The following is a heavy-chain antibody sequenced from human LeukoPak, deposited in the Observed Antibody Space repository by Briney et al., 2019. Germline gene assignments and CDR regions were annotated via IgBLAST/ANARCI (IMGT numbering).Heavy chain of an antibody. CDR3: ARSERLGLNMQNAFDI. Sequence: KASETLSLTCTVSGGSINNRSYYWGWIRRPPGKGLEWIGSIYYSGSTNYNPSLKSRVTISVDTSKNQFSLQLNSVTPEDTAVYYCARSERLGLNMQNAFDIWGQGTMVTVSS. J-gene: IGHJ3*02. CDR1: GGSINNRSYY. V-gene: IGHV4-39*01. CDR2: IYYSGST. D-gene: IGHD2-2*01.